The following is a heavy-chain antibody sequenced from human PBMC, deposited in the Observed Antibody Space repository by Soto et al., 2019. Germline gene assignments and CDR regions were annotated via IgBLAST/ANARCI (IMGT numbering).Heavy chain of an antibody. Sequence: TGGSLRLSCAASGLTFSSYAMNWVRQAPGRGLEWVSVISGSGGSTYYADSVKGRFTISRDNSKNTLYLQMNSLRAEDTAVYYCASRSSGWYFDYWGQGTLVTVSS. V-gene: IGHV3-23*01. CDR1: GLTFSSYA. CDR3: ASRSSGWYFDY. CDR2: ISGSGGST. D-gene: IGHD6-19*01. J-gene: IGHJ4*02.